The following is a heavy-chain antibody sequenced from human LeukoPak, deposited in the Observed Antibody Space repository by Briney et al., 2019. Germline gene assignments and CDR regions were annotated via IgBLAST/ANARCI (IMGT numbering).Heavy chain of an antibody. Sequence: PSETLSLTCAVYGGSFSGYYWSWIRQPPGKGLEWIGVINHSGSTNYNPSLKSRVTISVDTSKNQFSLKLSSVTAADTAVYYCARGRPYYYDSSGYYSGDNFDYWGQGTLVTVSS. CDR3: ARGRPYYYDSSGYYSGDNFDY. CDR2: INHSGST. V-gene: IGHV4-34*01. CDR1: GGSFSGYY. D-gene: IGHD3-22*01. J-gene: IGHJ4*02.